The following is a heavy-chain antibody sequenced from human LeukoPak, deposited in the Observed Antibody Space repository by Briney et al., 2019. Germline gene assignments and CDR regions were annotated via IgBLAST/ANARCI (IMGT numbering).Heavy chain of an antibody. V-gene: IGHV3-23*01. Sequence: GGSLRLSCAASGFTFGSYAVNWVRPAPGKGLEWVSAICGSAGRAYYADSVKGRFTISRDNSKNTLYLQMNSLRAEDTAVYYCAKEYSGTFSPFPSYFDCWGQGTLVTVSS. J-gene: IGHJ4*02. CDR2: ICGSAGRA. D-gene: IGHD1-26*01. CDR1: GFTFGSYA. CDR3: AKEYSGTFSPFPSYFDC.